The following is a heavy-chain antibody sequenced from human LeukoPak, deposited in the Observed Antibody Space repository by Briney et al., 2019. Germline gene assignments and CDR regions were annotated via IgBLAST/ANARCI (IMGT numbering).Heavy chain of an antibody. CDR1: GGSISSYY. CDR2: IYYSGST. Sequence: PSETLSLTCTVSGGSISSYYWSWIRQPPGKGQEWIGYIYYSGSTNYNPSLKSRVTISVDTSKNQFSLKLSSVTAADTAVYYCASTTYQLLGYAFDIWGQGTMVTVSS. V-gene: IGHV4-59*01. CDR3: ASTTYQLLGYAFDI. D-gene: IGHD2-2*01. J-gene: IGHJ3*02.